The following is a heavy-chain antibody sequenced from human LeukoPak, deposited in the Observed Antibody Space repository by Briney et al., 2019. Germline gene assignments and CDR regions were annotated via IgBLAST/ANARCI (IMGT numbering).Heavy chain of an antibody. V-gene: IGHV3-7*01. CDR1: GFNFSSHW. CDR2: IGQDGTEK. D-gene: IGHD2-2*01. Sequence: GGSLRLSCAASGFNFSSHWMSWVRQAPGKGLEWVVNIGQDGTEKNYVDSVKGRFTISRDNAKNSLYLQMSSLRAEDTAVYHCARGYCSGTSCFGAFDIWGQGTMVPVSS. J-gene: IGHJ3*02. CDR3: ARGYCSGTSCFGAFDI.